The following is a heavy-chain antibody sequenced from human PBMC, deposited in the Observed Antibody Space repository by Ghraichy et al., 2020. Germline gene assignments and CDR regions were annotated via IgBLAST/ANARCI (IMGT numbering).Heavy chain of an antibody. D-gene: IGHD4-23*01. CDR3: AGQSTVVTSLDN. Sequence: SVKVSCKASGGTFNSYAISWVRQAPGQGLEWMGRIIPHLGITNYAQRFQARVTITADTSTSTAYMELSSLRSEDTAVYFCAGQSTVVTSLDNWGQGTLVTVSS. V-gene: IGHV1-69*04. CDR2: IIPHLGIT. J-gene: IGHJ4*02. CDR1: GGTFNSYA.